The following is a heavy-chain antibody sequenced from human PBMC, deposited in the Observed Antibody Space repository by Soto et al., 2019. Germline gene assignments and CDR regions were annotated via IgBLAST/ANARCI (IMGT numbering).Heavy chain of an antibody. CDR1: GYTFTSYD. D-gene: IGHD6-19*01. CDR3: ARDLGEQWLTHTYFQH. CDR2: MNPNSGNT. V-gene: IGHV1-8*01. J-gene: IGHJ1*01. Sequence: ASVKVSCKASGYTFTSYDINWVRQATGQGLEWMGWMNPNSGNTGYAQKFQGRVTMTRNTSISTAYMELSSLRSEDTAVYYCARDLGEQWLTHTYFQHWGQGTLVTVSS.